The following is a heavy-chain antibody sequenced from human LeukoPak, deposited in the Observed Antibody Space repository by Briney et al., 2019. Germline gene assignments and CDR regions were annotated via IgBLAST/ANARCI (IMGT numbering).Heavy chain of an antibody. Sequence: SETLSLTCTVSGGSISSSSYYWGWLRQPPGTGLEWIASIYYSGSTYYNPSLKSRVTISVDTSKNQFSLKLSSVTAADTAVYYCARGDYDILTGQFDYWGQGTLVTVSS. V-gene: IGHV4-39*01. CDR2: IYYSGST. CDR3: ARGDYDILTGQFDY. D-gene: IGHD3-9*01. CDR1: GGSISSSSYY. J-gene: IGHJ4*02.